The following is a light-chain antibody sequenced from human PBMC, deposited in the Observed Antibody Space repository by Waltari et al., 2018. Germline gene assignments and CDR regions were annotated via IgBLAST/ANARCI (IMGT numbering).Light chain of an antibody. J-gene: IGLJ2*01. V-gene: IGLV2-11*01. CDR3: CSYAGP. Sequence: QSALTQPRSVSGSPGQSVAISCTGTSSDVGGYNYVSWYQQHPGKAPKPMIYDVTKRPSGVPDRFSGSKSGNTASLTISGLQADDEADYYCCSYAGPFGGGTKLTVL. CDR2: DVT. CDR1: SSDVGGYNY.